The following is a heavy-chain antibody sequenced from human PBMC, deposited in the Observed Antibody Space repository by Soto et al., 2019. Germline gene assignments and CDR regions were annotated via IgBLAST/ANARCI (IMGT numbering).Heavy chain of an antibody. Sequence: PSETLSLTCTVSGGSISSGDYYWSWIRQPPGKGLEWIGYIYYSGSTYYNPSLKSRVTISVDTSKNQFSLKLSSVTAADTAVYYCARATVANWFDPWGQGTLVTVSS. CDR1: GGSISSGDYY. J-gene: IGHJ5*02. CDR3: ARATVANWFDP. CDR2: IYYSGST. V-gene: IGHV4-30-4*01. D-gene: IGHD4-4*01.